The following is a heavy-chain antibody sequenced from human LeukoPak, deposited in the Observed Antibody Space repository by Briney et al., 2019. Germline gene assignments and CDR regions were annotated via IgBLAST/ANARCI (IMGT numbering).Heavy chain of an antibody. D-gene: IGHD2/OR15-2a*01. V-gene: IGHV3-23*01. J-gene: IGHJ4*02. CDR1: GFTFSTYA. CDR2: ISGSGDSA. Sequence: GGSLRLSCAASGFTFSTYAMSWVRQAPGKEPEWVSVISGSGDSAHYADSLKGRFTISRDNSKNTLDLQMNSLRAEDTAVYYCAISMQGISAFYVTYFDYWGQGTLVTVSS. CDR3: AISMQGISAFYVTYFDY.